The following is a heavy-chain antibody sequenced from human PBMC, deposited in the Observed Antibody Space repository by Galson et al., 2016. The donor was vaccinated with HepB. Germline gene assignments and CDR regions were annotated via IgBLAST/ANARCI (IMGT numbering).Heavy chain of an antibody. V-gene: IGHV2-5*01. CDR3: AHGSGWLFDY. CDR2: IYWNDDN. CDR1: GFSLTTTAVG. J-gene: IGHJ4*02. Sequence: PALVKPTQTLTLTCTFSGFSLTTTAVGVGWFRQPPGKALEWLALIYWNDDNHYSPSLRSRLTLTKDTSKNHVVITMTNMDPVDTATYYCAHGSGWLFDYWGQGTLVTVSS. D-gene: IGHD6-19*01.